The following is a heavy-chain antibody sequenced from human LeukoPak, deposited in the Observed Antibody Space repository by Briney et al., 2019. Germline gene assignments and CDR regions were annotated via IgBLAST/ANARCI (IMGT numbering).Heavy chain of an antibody. CDR3: AKRRYDSSGHFDS. D-gene: IGHD3-22*01. V-gene: IGHV3-23*01. J-gene: IGHJ4*02. CDR1: GITFRDYG. CDR2: ISGSGSYT. Sequence: GGSLRLSCAASGITFRDYGMHWVRQAPGKGLEWVSAISGSGSYTDYADSVKGRFTISKDNSKNTLYMRMSSLRAEDTAVYYCAKRRYDSSGHFDSWGQGTLVTVSS.